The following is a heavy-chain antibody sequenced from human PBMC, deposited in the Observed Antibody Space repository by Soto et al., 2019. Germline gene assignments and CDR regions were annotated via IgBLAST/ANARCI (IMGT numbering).Heavy chain of an antibody. CDR1: GGSISSGGYY. V-gene: IGHV4-31*03. CDR2: IYYSGST. J-gene: IGHJ6*02. CDR3: ARDRFGELFHGMDV. Sequence: SDTLSLTCTVSGGSISSGGYYWSWIRQHPGKGLEWIGYIYYSGSTYYNPSLKSRVTISVDTSKNQFSLKLSSVTAADTAVYYCARDRFGELFHGMDVWGQGTTVTVSS. D-gene: IGHD3-10*01.